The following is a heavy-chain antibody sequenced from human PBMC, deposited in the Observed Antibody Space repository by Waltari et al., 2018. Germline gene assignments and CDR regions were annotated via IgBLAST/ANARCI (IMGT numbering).Heavy chain of an antibody. J-gene: IGHJ6*02. CDR2: IRHDGSEK. Sequence: EVQLVESGGGLAQPGASLRLSCAASGFPLRSFVMGWVRQAPGRGLEGVATIRHDGSEKYYVDSVRGRFTISRDNAKNLLYLQMNSLRAEDTAVYWCARDPRFSLQERLHYGMDVWGQGTTVSVSS. V-gene: IGHV3-7*01. CDR1: GFPLRSFV. CDR3: ARDPRFSLQERLHYGMDV. D-gene: IGHD1-26*01.